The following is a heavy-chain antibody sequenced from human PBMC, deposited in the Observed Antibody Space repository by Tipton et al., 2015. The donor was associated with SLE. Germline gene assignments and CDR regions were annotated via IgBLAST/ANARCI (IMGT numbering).Heavy chain of an antibody. CDR1: GYTFTSYD. CDR3: ARANPHIVVVPAAIKHYYYYMDV. CDR2: MNPNSGNT. Sequence: QSGREVKKPGASVKVSCKASGYTFTSYDINWVRQATGQGLEWMGWMNPNSGNTGYAQKFQGRVTMTRNTSISTAYMELSSLRSEDTAVYYCARANPHIVVVPAAIKHYYYYMDVWGKGTTVTVSS. J-gene: IGHJ6*03. D-gene: IGHD2-2*02. V-gene: IGHV1-8*01.